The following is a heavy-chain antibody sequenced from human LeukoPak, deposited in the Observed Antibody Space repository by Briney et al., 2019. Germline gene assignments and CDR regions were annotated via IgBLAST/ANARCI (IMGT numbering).Heavy chain of an antibody. J-gene: IGHJ3*02. D-gene: IGHD3-16*01. Sequence: SETVSLPCTVSGGSINSSSYYWGWIRQPPGKGLEWIGCVYYSGSTYYNPSLKSRVTISLDTSKTQFCLKLSSVTAADTAVYYCARRGTPPQCGAFDIWGQGTTVAVSS. CDR1: GGSINSSSYY. CDR3: ARRGTPPQCGAFDI. CDR2: VYYSGST. V-gene: IGHV4-39*01.